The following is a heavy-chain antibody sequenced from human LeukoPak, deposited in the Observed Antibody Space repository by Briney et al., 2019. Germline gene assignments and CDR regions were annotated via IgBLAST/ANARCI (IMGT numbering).Heavy chain of an antibody. Sequence: SETLSLTCTVSGCSISSSSYYWGWIRQPPGKGLEWIWSIYYRGSTYYNPSLKSRVTISLDTSKDQFSLKLSSVTAADTAVYYCARSRWLSDPYFDYWGQGTLVTVSS. CDR2: IYYRGST. D-gene: IGHD3-22*01. CDR1: GCSISSSSYY. J-gene: IGHJ4*02. V-gene: IGHV4-39*07. CDR3: ARSRWLSDPYFDY.